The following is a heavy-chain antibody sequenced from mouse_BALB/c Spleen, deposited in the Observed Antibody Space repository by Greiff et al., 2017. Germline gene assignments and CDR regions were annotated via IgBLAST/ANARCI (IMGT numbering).Heavy chain of an antibody. CDR3: ARGGYYYGSIFDY. Sequence: VQRQQSGAELAKPGASVKMSCKASGYTFTSYWMHWVKQRPGQGLEWIGYINPSTGYTEYHQKFKDKATLTADKSSSTAYMQLSSLTSEDSAVYYCARGGYYYGSIFDYWGQGTTLTVSS. J-gene: IGHJ2*01. D-gene: IGHD1-1*01. CDR2: INPSTGYT. V-gene: IGHV1-7*01. CDR1: GYTFTSYW.